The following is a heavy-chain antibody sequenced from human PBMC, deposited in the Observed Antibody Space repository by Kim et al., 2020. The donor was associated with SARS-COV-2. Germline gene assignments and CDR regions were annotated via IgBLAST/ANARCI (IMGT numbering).Heavy chain of an antibody. J-gene: IGHJ5*02. D-gene: IGHD6-13*01. V-gene: IGHV5-51*01. CDR3: ARQSGGAIGTPFDP. Sequence: SPTFQGQVTISADKSISTAYLQWSSLKASDTAMYYCARQSGGAIGTPFDPWGQGTLVTVSS.